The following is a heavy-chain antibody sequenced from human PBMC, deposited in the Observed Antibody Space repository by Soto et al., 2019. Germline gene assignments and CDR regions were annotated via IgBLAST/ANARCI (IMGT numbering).Heavy chain of an antibody. J-gene: IGHJ4*02. V-gene: IGHV4-59*08. Sequence: PSETLSLTCTVSGGSITSYFWSWIRQPPGKGLEWIAYIYYTGTTNYNPSLKSRVTISINTSKSQFSLKLNSVTAADTAMYYCASTTGTTSTYFDYWGQGALVTVS. CDR1: GGSITSYF. CDR3: ASTTGTTSTYFDY. D-gene: IGHD1-1*01. CDR2: IYYTGTT.